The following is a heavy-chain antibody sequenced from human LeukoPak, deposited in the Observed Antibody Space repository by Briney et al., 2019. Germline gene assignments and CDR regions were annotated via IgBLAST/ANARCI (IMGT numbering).Heavy chain of an antibody. CDR1: GYSFTGYY. Sequence: ASVKVSCKASGYSFTGYYMHWVRQAPGQGLEWMGWINPDSGGTNYAQKFQGRVTMTRDTSITTAYMELSRLTSDDTAVYYCARDFIAVAGIGGMDVWGQGTTVTVSS. J-gene: IGHJ6*02. CDR2: INPDSGGT. D-gene: IGHD6-19*01. CDR3: ARDFIAVAGIGGMDV. V-gene: IGHV1-2*02.